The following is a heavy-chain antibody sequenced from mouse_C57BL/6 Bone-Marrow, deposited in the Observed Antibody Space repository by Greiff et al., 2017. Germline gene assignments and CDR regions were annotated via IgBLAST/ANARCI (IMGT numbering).Heavy chain of an antibody. J-gene: IGHJ2*01. V-gene: IGHV1-52*01. CDR2: IDPSDSET. D-gene: IGHD1-1*01. Sequence: QVQLQQSGAELVRPGSSVKLSCKASGYTFTSYWMHWVKQRPIQGLEWIGNIDPSDSETHYNQKFKDKATLTVDKSSSTAYMQLSSLTSEDSAVYYCARSRYYGSSLDYWGQGTTLTVSS. CDR3: ARSRYYGSSLDY. CDR1: GYTFTSYW.